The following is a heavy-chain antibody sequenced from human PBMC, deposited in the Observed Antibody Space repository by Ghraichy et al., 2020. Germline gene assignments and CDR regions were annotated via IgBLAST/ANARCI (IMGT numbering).Heavy chain of an antibody. V-gene: IGHV3-30*01. CDR3: ATDYRVAGKGYLEY. Sequence: NKYYADSVKGRFTISRDNSKTTLYLQMNSLRAEDTAVYYCATDYRVAGKGYLEYRGQG. J-gene: IGHJ4*02. CDR2: NK. D-gene: IGHD6-19*01.